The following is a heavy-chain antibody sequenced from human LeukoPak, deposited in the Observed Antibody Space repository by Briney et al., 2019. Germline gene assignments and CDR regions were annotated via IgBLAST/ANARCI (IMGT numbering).Heavy chain of an antibody. V-gene: IGHV1-2*02. CDR1: GYTFTGYD. CDR3: ARAGPLYSGGFFGL. J-gene: IGHJ5*02. D-gene: IGHD1-26*01. Sequence: ASGKVPCKASGYTFTGYDMHWVRQAPGQGLEWRGWMNPNSGDTNHAQKFQGRVTMTRDTSISTGYMELSRLRSDDTAVYYCARAGPLYSGGFFGLWGQGTLVTVSS. CDR2: MNPNSGDT.